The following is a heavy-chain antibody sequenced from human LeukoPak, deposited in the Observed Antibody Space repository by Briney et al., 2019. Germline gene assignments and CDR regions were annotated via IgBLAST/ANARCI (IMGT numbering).Heavy chain of an antibody. CDR2: ISWDGGST. CDR1: GFTFSSYA. J-gene: IGHJ5*02. Sequence: GRSLRLSCAASGFTFSSYAMHWVRQAPGKGLEWVSLISWDGGSTYYADSVKGRFTISRDNSKNSLYLQMNSLRAEDTALYYCAKDGGSGVFDPWGQGTLVTVSS. V-gene: IGHV3-43D*04. D-gene: IGHD3-10*01. CDR3: AKDGGSGVFDP.